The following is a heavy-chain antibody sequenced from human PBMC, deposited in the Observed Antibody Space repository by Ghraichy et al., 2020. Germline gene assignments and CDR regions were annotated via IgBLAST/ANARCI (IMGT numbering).Heavy chain of an antibody. CDR1: GFSINTNY. D-gene: IGHD3-22*01. V-gene: IGHV3-66*01. J-gene: IGHJ4*02. CDR3: AKGYPVSSVPDN. Sequence: GGSLRLSCTTSGFSINTNYVSWVRQAPGKGLEWVSVIYSAGSTFYAESVRARFTISKDISRNTVYLQMNSLRVEDTAVYYCAKGYPVSSVPDNWGQGTLVTVSS. CDR2: IYSAGST.